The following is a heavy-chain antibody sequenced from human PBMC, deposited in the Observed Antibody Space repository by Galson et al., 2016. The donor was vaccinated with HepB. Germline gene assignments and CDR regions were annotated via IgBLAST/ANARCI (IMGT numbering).Heavy chain of an antibody. D-gene: IGHD3/OR15-3a*01. CDR2: IAPDGSKN. CDR3: ARDCWTSNCPKDALDV. V-gene: IGHV3-7*03. J-gene: IGHJ3*01. CDR1: GFTFTRYW. Sequence: SLRLSCAASGFTFTRYWMSWVRQAPGKGLEWVANIAPDGSKNTYVDSVKGRFTISIDNAKSSLYLQMNSLKTEDTAVYYCARDCWTSNCPKDALDVWGQGTMVTVSS.